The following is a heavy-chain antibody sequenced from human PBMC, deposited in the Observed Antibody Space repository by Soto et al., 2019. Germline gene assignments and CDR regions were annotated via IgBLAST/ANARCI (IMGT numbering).Heavy chain of an antibody. CDR1: GYTFTGYY. J-gene: IGHJ4*02. D-gene: IGHD3-10*01. V-gene: IGHV1-2*04. CDR2: INPNSGGT. Sequence: ASVKVSCKASGYTFTGYYMHWVRQAPGQGLEWMGWINPNSGGTNYAQKFQGWVTMTRDTSISTAYMELSRLRSDDTAVYYCARVDYYGSGSYYLFDYWGQGTLVTVSS. CDR3: ARVDYYGSGSYYLFDY.